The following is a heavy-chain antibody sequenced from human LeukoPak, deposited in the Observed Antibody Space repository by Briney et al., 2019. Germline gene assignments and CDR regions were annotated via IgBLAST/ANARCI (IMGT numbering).Heavy chain of an antibody. CDR3: ARHFRSRDWPPLYYYYMDG. CDR1: GDSASSNSAA. J-gene: IGHJ6*03. Sequence: QGLPLTCAISGDSASSNSAAWYGIRESPSRALEGLGSTYYRSKWYNDYPVSVKSRITINPDTSTNQFPQQLNSVTPEDTAVYYCARHFRSRDWPPLYYYYMDGWGKGTTVTVSS. CDR2: TYYRSKWYN. D-gene: IGHD3-9*01. V-gene: IGHV6-1*01.